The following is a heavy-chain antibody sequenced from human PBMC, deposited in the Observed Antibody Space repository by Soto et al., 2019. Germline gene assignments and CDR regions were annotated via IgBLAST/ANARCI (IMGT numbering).Heavy chain of an antibody. CDR1: GGSFGSSA. Sequence: QVQLVQSGADVKKPGSSVKVSCKSSGGSFGSSAISWVRQAPAQGLEWMGEIIPVFDKANYAQNFQGRLTITADELTGTVFMELSSLRSEDTAVYFCPRLRRDWGDAFDLWGLGTFVTVSS. CDR2: IIPVFDKA. CDR3: PRLRRDWGDAFDL. V-gene: IGHV1-69*01. J-gene: IGHJ3*01. D-gene: IGHD3-16*01.